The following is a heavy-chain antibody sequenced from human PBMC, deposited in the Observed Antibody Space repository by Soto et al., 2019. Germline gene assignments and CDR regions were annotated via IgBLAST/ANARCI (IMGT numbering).Heavy chain of an antibody. Sequence: PGGSLRLSCATSGSTVISNHMSWVRQAPGKGLEWLSYIGGSTGTIFYADSVKGRFTISRDNAKNSLYLQMNSLRAEDTAVYYCAREGLSSNWLNWFDPWGQGTLVTVSS. V-gene: IGHV3-48*01. D-gene: IGHD6-13*01. CDR2: IGGSTGTI. J-gene: IGHJ5*02. CDR1: GSTVISNH. CDR3: AREGLSSNWLNWFDP.